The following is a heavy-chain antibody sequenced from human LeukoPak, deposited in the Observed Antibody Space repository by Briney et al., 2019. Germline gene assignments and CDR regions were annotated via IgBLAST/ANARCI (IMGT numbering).Heavy chain of an antibody. J-gene: IGHJ4*02. D-gene: IGHD6-19*01. V-gene: IGHV1-18*01. CDR3: ARERRQWLAAALFEDY. Sequence: ASVKVSCKASGYTFTSYGISWVRQAPGQGLEWMGWISAYEGNTNYAQKLQGRVTMTTDTSTSTAYMELRSLRSDDTAVYYCARERRQWLAAALFEDYWGQGTLVTVSS. CDR1: GYTFTSYG. CDR2: ISAYEGNT.